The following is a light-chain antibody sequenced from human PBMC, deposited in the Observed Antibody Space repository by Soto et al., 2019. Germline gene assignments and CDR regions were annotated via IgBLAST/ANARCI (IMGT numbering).Light chain of an antibody. Sequence: DIQMTQSPSSLSASVGDRVSITCRASQGISNYLAWYQQKPGKVPDILIYAASTLRSGVPSRFSGGRSGTDFTLTTSSLQPGDVATYYCQKYNSAPLTFGGGNKVEIK. J-gene: IGKJ4*01. CDR1: QGISNY. CDR2: AAS. CDR3: QKYNSAPLT. V-gene: IGKV1-27*01.